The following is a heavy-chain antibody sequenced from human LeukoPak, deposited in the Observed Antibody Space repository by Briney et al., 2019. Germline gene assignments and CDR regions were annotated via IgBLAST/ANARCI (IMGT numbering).Heavy chain of an antibody. V-gene: IGHV1-2*02. D-gene: IGHD4-17*01. CDR3: ARPSDYGDYIDY. CDR1: GYTFTGYY. Sequence: GASVKVSCKASGYTFTGYYTHWVRQAPGQGLEWMGWINPNSGATTYAEKFQGRVTLTRDTSISTVYMELYTLRSDDTAVYYCARPSDYGDYIDYWGQGTLVTVSS. CDR2: INPNSGAT. J-gene: IGHJ4*02.